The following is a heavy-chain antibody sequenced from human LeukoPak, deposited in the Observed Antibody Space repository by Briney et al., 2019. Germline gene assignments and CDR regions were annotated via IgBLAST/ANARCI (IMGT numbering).Heavy chain of an antibody. D-gene: IGHD3-22*01. Sequence: SETLSLSCSVSGDSISNYYWNWIRQPPGKGLEWIGEIYHSGSTNYNPSLKSRVTISVDKSKNQFSLKLSSVTAADTAVYYCARWAFTYYYDSHDAFDIWGQGTMVTVSS. CDR3: ARWAFTYYYDSHDAFDI. CDR2: IYHSGST. CDR1: GDSISNYY. J-gene: IGHJ3*02. V-gene: IGHV4-59*12.